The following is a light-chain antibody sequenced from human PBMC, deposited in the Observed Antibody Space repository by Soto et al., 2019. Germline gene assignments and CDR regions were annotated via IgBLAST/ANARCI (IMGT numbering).Light chain of an antibody. V-gene: IGKV3-15*01. CDR2: GAS. CDR1: QSISNN. CDR3: QQYNNWRT. J-gene: IGKJ1*01. Sequence: EIVMTQSPATLSVSPGERATLSCRASQSISNNLAWYQQKRGQAPRLLIYGASTRATGIPARFSGSGSGTEFTITISSLQSEGFAFYYCQQYNNWRTFGQGTKVEI.